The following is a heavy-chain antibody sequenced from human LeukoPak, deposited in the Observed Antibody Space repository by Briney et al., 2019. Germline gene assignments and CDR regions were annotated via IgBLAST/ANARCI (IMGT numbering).Heavy chain of an antibody. V-gene: IGHV5-51*01. D-gene: IGHD3-10*01. CDR2: IYPGDSDT. Sequence: ESLKISCKGSGYSFTNYWIGWGRQMPGKGLEWMGIIYPGDSDTRYSPSFQGQVTISADKSISTAYLQWSSLKASDTAMYYCARYEGSGSYWKGYYYGMDVWGQGTTVTVSS. CDR3: ARYEGSGSYWKGYYYGMDV. CDR1: GYSFTNYW. J-gene: IGHJ6*02.